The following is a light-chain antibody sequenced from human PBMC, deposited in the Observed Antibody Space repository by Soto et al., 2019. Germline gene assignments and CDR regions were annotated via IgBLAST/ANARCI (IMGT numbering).Light chain of an antibody. CDR2: WSS. V-gene: IGKV4-1*01. J-gene: IGKJ1*01. CDR1: QSVLYNSHNKSY. CDR3: QQYYSTPQA. Sequence: DIVMTQSPDSLAVSLGEMATINCKSSQSVLYNSHNKSYLAWYQQKAGQPPKLLMYWSSTRDSVVPDRFSGSGSGTDFTITIHSLQTEDVAVYYCQQYYSTPQAFGQGTKVELK.